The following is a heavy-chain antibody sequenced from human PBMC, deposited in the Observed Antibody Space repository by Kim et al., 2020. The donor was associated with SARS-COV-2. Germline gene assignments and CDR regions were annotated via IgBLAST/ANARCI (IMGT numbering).Heavy chain of an antibody. CDR1: GFTFSTYW. V-gene: IGHV3-7*03. D-gene: IGHD2-2*02. Sequence: GGSLRLSCAASGFTFSTYWMTWVRQAPGKGLEWVANIKQDGSEKYSVDSVEGRFSISRDNAKKSLYLQMNTLRAEDTAVYYCARGLYCSSTSCYNSYWYFDLWGRGTLVTVSS. J-gene: IGHJ2*01. CDR3: ARGLYCSSTSCYNSYWYFDL. CDR2: IKQDGSEK.